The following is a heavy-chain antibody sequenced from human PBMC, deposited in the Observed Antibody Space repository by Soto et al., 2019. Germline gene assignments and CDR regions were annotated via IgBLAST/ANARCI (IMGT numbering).Heavy chain of an antibody. D-gene: IGHD3-22*01. J-gene: IGHJ4*02. V-gene: IGHV4-61*01. CDR3: ARAAYYYDTRESVYFDY. Sequence: NPAVTCTVSGGSVSSGSYHCTVIRHPPVTGLGCVGYIYDSGSTNYNPSLKSRVTMSVDTSKNQFSLKLSSVTAADTAAYYCARAAYYYDTRESVYFDYWGQGILVPVYS. CDR2: IYDSGST. CDR1: GGSVSSGSYH.